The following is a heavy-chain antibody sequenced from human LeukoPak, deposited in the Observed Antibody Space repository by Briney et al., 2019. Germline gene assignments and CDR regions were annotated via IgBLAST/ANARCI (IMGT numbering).Heavy chain of an antibody. CDR2: ISSNGGST. D-gene: IGHD3-10*01. CDR1: GFTFSSYA. Sequence: GGSLRLSCSASGFTFSSYAMHWVRQAPGKGLEYVSAISSNGGSTYYADSVKGRFTISRDNSKNTLYLQMSSLRAEDTAVYYCVKDPTYCYGSGSSYFDYWGQGTLVTVSS. V-gene: IGHV3-64D*06. J-gene: IGHJ4*02. CDR3: VKDPTYCYGSGSSYFDY.